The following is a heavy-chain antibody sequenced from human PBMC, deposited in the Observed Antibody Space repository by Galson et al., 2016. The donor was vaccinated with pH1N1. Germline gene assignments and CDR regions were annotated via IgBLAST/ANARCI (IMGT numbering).Heavy chain of an antibody. Sequence: LRLSCAASGFTFDDYAMHWVRQAPGKGLEWIGYIYYSGSTNYNPSLKSRVTMSIDASNNQFSLNLTSVTAADTAVYFCASVGKGVQLRRGFFAYWGQGPLFTVSS. CDR1: GFTFDDYA. J-gene: IGHJ4*02. V-gene: IGHV4-59*01. CDR3: ASVGKGVQLRRGFFAY. CDR2: IYYSGST. D-gene: IGHD1-1*01.